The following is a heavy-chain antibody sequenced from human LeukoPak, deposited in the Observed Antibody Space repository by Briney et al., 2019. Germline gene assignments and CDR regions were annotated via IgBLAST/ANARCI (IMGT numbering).Heavy chain of an antibody. CDR3: ARYCSGGCYSVVDY. Sequence: PGRSLRLSCAASGFTFSSFGMHWVRQAPGRGLEWVALILYDEKYYADSVKGRFTISRDNSKNTLYLQMDSLRAEDTAVYYCARYCSGGCYSVVDYWGQGTLVTVPS. V-gene: IGHV3-33*05. D-gene: IGHD2-15*01. CDR2: ILYDEK. CDR1: GFTFSSFG. J-gene: IGHJ4*02.